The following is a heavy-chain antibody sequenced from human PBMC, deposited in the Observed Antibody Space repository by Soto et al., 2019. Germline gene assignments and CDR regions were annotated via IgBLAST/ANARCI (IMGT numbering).Heavy chain of an antibody. CDR3: AREAPLRFLEWLLDYYYGMDV. CDR1: GDSVSSNSAA. CDR2: AYYRSKWYN. J-gene: IGHJ6*02. V-gene: IGHV6-1*01. D-gene: IGHD3-3*01. Sequence: SQTLSLTCAISGDSVSSNSAAWNWIRQSPSRGLEWLGRAYYRSKWYNDYAVSVKSRITINPDTSKNQFSLQLNSVTPEDTAVYYCAREAPLRFLEWLLDYYYGMDVWGQGTTVTVS.